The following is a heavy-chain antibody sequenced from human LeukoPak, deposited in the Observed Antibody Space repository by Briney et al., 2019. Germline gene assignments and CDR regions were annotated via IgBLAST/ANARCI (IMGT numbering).Heavy chain of an antibody. D-gene: IGHD3-22*01. CDR1: GLTFDDYG. V-gene: IGHV3-20*04. J-gene: IGHJ4*02. Sequence: GGSLRLSCAASGLTFDDYGMSWVRQAPGKGLERVSGINWNGGSTGYADSVKGRFTISRDNAKNSLYLQMNSLRAEDTALYYCARGGSGYYYFDYWGQGTLVTVSS. CDR2: INWNGGST. CDR3: ARGGSGYYYFDY.